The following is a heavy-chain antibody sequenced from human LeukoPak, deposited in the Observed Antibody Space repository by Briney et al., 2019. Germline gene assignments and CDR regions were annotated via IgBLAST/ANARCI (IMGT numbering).Heavy chain of an antibody. Sequence: ASVKVSCKASGYTFSGYYMHWVRQAPGQGLEWMGWINPKSGGTNYAQKFQGRVTMTRDTSISTAYMELSRLRSDDTAVYYCARDGVAGRQDAFENWGQGTMVTVSS. CDR2: INPKSGGT. V-gene: IGHV1-2*02. D-gene: IGHD6-19*01. CDR3: ARDGVAGRQDAFEN. J-gene: IGHJ3*02. CDR1: GYTFSGYY.